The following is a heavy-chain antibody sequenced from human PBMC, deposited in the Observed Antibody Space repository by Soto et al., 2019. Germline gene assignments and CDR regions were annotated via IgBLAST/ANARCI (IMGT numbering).Heavy chain of an antibody. CDR2: IYPGDSDT. CDR3: ARLSPLTGYSQNPGAFAF. V-gene: IGHV5-51*01. CDR1: GYSFTSYW. D-gene: IGHD3-9*01. J-gene: IGHJ3*01. Sequence: GESLKISCKGSGYSFTSYWIGWVRQMPGKGLEWMGIIYPGDSDTRYSPSFQGQVTISADKSISTAYLQWSSLKASDTAMYYCARLSPLTGYSQNPGAFAFWGQGTMVTVSS.